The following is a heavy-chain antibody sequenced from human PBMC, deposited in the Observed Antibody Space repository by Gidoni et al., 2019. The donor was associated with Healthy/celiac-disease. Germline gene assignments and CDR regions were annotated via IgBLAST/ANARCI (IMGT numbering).Heavy chain of an antibody. CDR2: IKSKTEGGTT. D-gene: IGHD2-15*01. J-gene: IGHJ4*02. Sequence: EVQLVESGGGLVKPGGSLRRSCAASGFPFSNAWMSWVRQAPGKGLEWVGRIKSKTEGGTTDYAAPVKGRFTISRDDSKNTLYLQMNSLKTEDTAVYYCTTEIDVVVVAAIGKLDYWGQGTLVTVSS. CDR1: GFPFSNAW. CDR3: TTEIDVVVVAAIGKLDY. V-gene: IGHV3-15*01.